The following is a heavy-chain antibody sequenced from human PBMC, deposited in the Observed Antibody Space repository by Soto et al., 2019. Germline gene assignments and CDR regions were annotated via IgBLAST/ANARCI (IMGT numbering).Heavy chain of an antibody. V-gene: IGHV1-46*01. J-gene: IGHJ4*02. CDR2: ITPSGGNT. D-gene: IGHD5-18*01. CDR1: GYRFTYYH. CDR3: GRVPYRYVLLFYLDF. Sequence: SVKVCSAACGYRFTYYHIHWARHAPGQGLEWMGIITPSGGNTTYAQKLQGRVTMTRDTSTTTVYTEVSRLRYEVTALYYCGRVPYRYVLLFYLDFWGQGTLVTVPQ.